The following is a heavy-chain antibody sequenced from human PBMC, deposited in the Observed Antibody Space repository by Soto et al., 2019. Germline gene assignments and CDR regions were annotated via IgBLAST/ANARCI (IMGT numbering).Heavy chain of an antibody. J-gene: IGHJ6*02. D-gene: IGHD2-15*01. CDR2: ISGSGGST. CDR3: AKLAVVVVAATHRYYYGMDV. CDR1: GFTFSSYA. V-gene: IGHV3-23*01. Sequence: GGSLRLSCAASGFTFSSYAMSWVRKAPGKGLEWVSAISGSGGSTYYADSVKGRFTISRDNSKNTLYLQMNSLRAEDTAVYYCAKLAVVVVAATHRYYYGMDVWGQGTTVTVSS.